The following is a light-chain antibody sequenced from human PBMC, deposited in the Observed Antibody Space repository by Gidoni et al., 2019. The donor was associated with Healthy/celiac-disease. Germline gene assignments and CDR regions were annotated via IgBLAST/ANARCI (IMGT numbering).Light chain of an antibody. J-gene: IGLJ3*02. Sequence: QSVLTQPPSESGAPGQRVTISCTGSSSNIGAGYDVHWYHQLPGPAPRPLIYGNSNRPSVVPDLFSGSKSGTSASLAITGLQAEDEADYYCQSYDSSLSGWVFGGGTKLTVL. V-gene: IGLV1-40*01. CDR1: SSNIGAGYD. CDR3: QSYDSSLSGWV. CDR2: GNS.